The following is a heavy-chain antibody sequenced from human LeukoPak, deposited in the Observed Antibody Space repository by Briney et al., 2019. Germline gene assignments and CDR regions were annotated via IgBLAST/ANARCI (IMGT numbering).Heavy chain of an antibody. CDR1: GFTFSDYY. CDR2: MGSTGRTI. V-gene: IGHV3-11*01. D-gene: IGHD4-11*01. J-gene: IGHJ4*02. CDR3: AKSYFDYSTYYSYYFNL. Sequence: AGGSLRLSCAASGFTFSDYYMSWIRQAPGKGLEWVSYMGSTGRTIYYADSVKGRLTISRDNAKNSLYLQMNSLRAEDTAVYYCAKSYFDYSTYYSYYFNLWGQGALVTVSS.